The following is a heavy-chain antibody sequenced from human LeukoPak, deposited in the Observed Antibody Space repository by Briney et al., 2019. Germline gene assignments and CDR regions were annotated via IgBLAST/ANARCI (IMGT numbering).Heavy chain of an antibody. V-gene: IGHV3-11*01. CDR2: ISSSGSTI. CDR3: ARDYGYSSGWHDAFDI. D-gene: IGHD6-19*01. Sequence: GGSLRLSCAAPGFTFSDYVMSWIRQAPRGGGGWVSYISSSGSTIYYVDSVKGRFTISRDNAKNSLYLQMNSLRAEDTAVYYCARDYGYSSGWHDAFDIWGQGTIVTVSS. J-gene: IGHJ3*02. CDR1: GFTFSDYV.